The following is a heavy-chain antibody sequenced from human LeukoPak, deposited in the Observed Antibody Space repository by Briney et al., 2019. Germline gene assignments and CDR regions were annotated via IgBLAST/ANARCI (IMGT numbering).Heavy chain of an antibody. CDR2: ISGNGGIT. J-gene: IGHJ6*02. D-gene: IGHD7-27*01. CDR3: AKAGNWDQGYYYYGMDA. V-gene: IGHV3-23*01. Sequence: PGGSLRLSCAASGFTFSSYAMSWVRQAPGKGLEWVSSISGNGGITYYADSLKGRFIISRDNSTNTLYLQMNGLRAEDTAIYYCAKAGNWDQGYYYYGMDAWGQGTTVTVS. CDR1: GFTFSSYA.